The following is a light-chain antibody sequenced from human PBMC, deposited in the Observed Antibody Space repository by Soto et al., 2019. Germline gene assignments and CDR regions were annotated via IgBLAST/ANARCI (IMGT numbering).Light chain of an antibody. V-gene: IGKV1-5*01. J-gene: IGKJ3*01. CDR2: DVS. CDR1: QTISDW. CDR3: QQGFT. Sequence: DIQMTQSPSTLSASVGDRVTITCRASQTISDWLAWYQVKPGQAPKRLINDVSNLESGVPSRFSGSGSGTEFTLTISSLQADDFATYYCQQGFTFGPGTKVDV.